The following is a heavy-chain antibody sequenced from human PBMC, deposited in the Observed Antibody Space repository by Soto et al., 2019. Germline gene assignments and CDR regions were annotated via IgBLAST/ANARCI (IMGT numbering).Heavy chain of an antibody. J-gene: IGHJ6*02. V-gene: IGHV1-18*01. CDR1: GYTFIEYT. Sequence: QVRLVQSATEVKKPGASVKVSCQTSGYTFIEYTISWVRQAPGQGLEWMGWISPYNDDTKYAQNFQGSGTMTPDTPQRTAYINLRSRRSDDTATYYCARDGLYAGSGSYSYTYSLPRFYGMDVWGQGTTVTVS. CDR2: ISPYNDDT. D-gene: IGHD5-18*01. CDR3: ARDGLYAGSGSYSYTYSLPRFYGMDV.